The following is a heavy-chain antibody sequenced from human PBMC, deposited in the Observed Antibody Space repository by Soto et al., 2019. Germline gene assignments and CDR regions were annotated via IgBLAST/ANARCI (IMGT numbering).Heavy chain of an antibody. CDR2: ISGSGGST. V-gene: IGHV3-23*01. CDR1: GFTLRSYA. Sequence: GGSMELSSAASGFTLRSYAMNWVRQAPGKGLEWVSVISGSGGSTYYADSVKGRFTISRDNSKNTLYLQMNSLRAEDTAVYYCARRSSSWYFDYWGQGTLVTVSS. D-gene: IGHD6-13*01. CDR3: ARRSSSWYFDY. J-gene: IGHJ4*02.